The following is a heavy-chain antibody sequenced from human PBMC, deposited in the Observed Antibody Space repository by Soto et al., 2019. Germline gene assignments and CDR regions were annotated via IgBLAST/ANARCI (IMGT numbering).Heavy chain of an antibody. CDR3: ARLLSYGFYFDY. Sequence: PSETLSLTCTVSGGSISSGGYYWSWIRQHPGKGLEWIGYIYYSGSTYYNPSLKSRVTISVDTSKNQFSLKLSSVTAADTAVYYCARLLSYGFYFDYWGQGTLVTVSS. J-gene: IGHJ4*02. D-gene: IGHD5-18*01. V-gene: IGHV4-31*03. CDR1: GGSISSGGYY. CDR2: IYYSGST.